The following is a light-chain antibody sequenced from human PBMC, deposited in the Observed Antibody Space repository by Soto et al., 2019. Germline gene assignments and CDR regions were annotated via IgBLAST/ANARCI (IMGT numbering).Light chain of an antibody. CDR2: SNN. CDR3: AAWDDSLNGV. J-gene: IGLJ3*02. V-gene: IGLV1-44*01. Sequence: QAMVTQPPSASGTPGQRVTISCSGSSSNIGSNTVNWYQQLPGTAPKLLIYSNNQRPSGVPDRFSGSKSGTSASLAISGLQSEDEADYYCAAWDDSLNGVFGGGTKLTVL. CDR1: SSNIGSNT.